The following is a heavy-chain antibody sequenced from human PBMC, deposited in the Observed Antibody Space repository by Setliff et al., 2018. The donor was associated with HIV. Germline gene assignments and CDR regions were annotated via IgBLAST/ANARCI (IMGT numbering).Heavy chain of an antibody. CDR3: ARPSDTAMVTVGYDYYGMDV. V-gene: IGHV1-69*13. CDR2: IIPIFGTA. Sequence: SVKVSCKASGGTFSSYAISWVRQAPGQGLEWMGGIIPIFGTANYAQKFQGRVTITADESTSTAYMELSSLRSEDTAVYYCARPSDTAMVTVGYDYYGMDVWGQGTTVTVSS. CDR1: GGTFSSYA. D-gene: IGHD5-18*01. J-gene: IGHJ6*02.